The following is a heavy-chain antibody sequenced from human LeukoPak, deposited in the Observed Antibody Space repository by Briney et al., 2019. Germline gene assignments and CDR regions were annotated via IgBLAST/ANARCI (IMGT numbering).Heavy chain of an antibody. CDR3: ARVRYRLAETYIDY. V-gene: IGHV1-2*02. CDR2: IDPNSGGT. CDR1: GYTFTGYY. Sequence: ASVKVSCKASGYTFTGYYMHWVRQAPGQGLEWMGWIDPNSGGTNYAQKFQDRVTMTRDTSIGTAYMELSRLRSDDTAVYYCARVRYRLAETYIDYWGQGTLVTVSS. D-gene: IGHD3-16*01. J-gene: IGHJ4*02.